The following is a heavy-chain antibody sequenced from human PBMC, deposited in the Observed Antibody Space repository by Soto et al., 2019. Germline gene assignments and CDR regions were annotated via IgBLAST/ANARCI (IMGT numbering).Heavy chain of an antibody. Sequence: LCGGSISSGGYYWSWIRQHPGKGLEWIGYIYYSGSTYYNPSLKSRVTISVDTSKNQFSLKLSSVTAADTAVYYCASAKSRLRPVLNWGQGTLVTVSS. CDR3: ASAKSRLRPVLN. CDR1: GGSISSGGYY. J-gene: IGHJ4*02. D-gene: IGHD6-6*01. V-gene: IGHV4-31*02. CDR2: IYYSGST.